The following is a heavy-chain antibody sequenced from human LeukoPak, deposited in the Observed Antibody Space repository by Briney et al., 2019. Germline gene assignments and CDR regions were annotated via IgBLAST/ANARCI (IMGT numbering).Heavy chain of an antibody. Sequence: GGSLRLSCAASGFTFSSYAMSWVRQAPGKGLEWVSAISGSGGSTYYADSVKGRFTISRDNSKNTLYLQMNSLRAEDTAVYYCARGWRLRLGESYIDYWGQGTLVTVSS. D-gene: IGHD3-16*01. CDR2: ISGSGGST. V-gene: IGHV3-23*01. CDR1: GFTFSSYA. J-gene: IGHJ4*02. CDR3: ARGWRLRLGESYIDY.